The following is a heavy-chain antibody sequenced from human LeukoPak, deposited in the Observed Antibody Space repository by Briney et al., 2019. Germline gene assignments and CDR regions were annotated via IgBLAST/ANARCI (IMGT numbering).Heavy chain of an antibody. CDR1: GSTFSSYW. Sequence: PGGSLRLSCAASGSTFSSYWMSWVRQAPGKGLEWVANIKQDGSEKYYVDSVKGRFTISRDNAKNSLYLQMNSLRAEDTAVYYCARDHYDYGMDVWGQGTTVTVSS. J-gene: IGHJ6*02. CDR2: IKQDGSEK. V-gene: IGHV3-7*03. CDR3: ARDHYDYGMDV. D-gene: IGHD3-3*01.